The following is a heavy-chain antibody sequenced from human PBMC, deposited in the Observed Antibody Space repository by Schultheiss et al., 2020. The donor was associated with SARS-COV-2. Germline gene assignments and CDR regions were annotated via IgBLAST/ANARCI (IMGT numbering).Heavy chain of an antibody. V-gene: IGHV3-66*02. CDR2: IYSGGST. CDR3: ARDLSYSSGWSYFDY. D-gene: IGHD6-19*01. Sequence: GESLKISCAASGFTVSSNYMSWVRQAPGKGLEWVSVIYSGGSTYYADSVKGRFTISIDNSKNTLYLQMNSLRAEDTAVYYCARDLSYSSGWSYFDYWGQGTLVTVSS. CDR1: GFTVSSNY. J-gene: IGHJ4*02.